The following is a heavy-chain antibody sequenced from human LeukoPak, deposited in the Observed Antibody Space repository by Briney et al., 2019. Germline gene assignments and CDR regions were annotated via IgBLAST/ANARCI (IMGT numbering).Heavy chain of an antibody. D-gene: IGHD1-14*01. CDR3: ATQPGIRMNFDY. V-gene: IGHV3-23*01. Sequence: PGGSLRLSCAASGFTVSSNYMSWVRQAPGKGLEWVSAISGSGGSTYYADSVKGRFTISRDNSKNTLYLQMNSLRAEDTAVYYCATQPGIRMNFDYWGQGTLVTVSS. CDR2: ISGSGGST. CDR1: GFTVSSNY. J-gene: IGHJ4*02.